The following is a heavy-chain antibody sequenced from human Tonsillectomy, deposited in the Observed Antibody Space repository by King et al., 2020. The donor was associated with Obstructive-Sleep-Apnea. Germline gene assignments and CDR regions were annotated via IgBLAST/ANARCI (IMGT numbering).Heavy chain of an antibody. CDR3: ARDFNSGWGNYGMDV. V-gene: IGHV3-66*01. J-gene: IGHJ6*02. Sequence: VQLVESGGGLVQPGGSLRLTCAASGFSVSSHYLSWVRQVPGKGLEWVSLLYVGGSTYYTDSVKGRFTISRDNSKYTLFLQMNSLRVDDTAVYYCARDFNSGWGNYGMDVWGQGTTVTVSS. CDR1: GFSVSSHY. CDR2: LYVGGST. D-gene: IGHD6-19*01.